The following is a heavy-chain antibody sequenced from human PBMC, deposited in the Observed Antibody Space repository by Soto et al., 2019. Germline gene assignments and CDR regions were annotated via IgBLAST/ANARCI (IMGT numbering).Heavy chain of an antibody. CDR3: ARTRSNYYDNPSYFDY. J-gene: IGHJ4*02. D-gene: IGHD3-22*01. Sequence: EVQLVESGGGLIQPGGSLRLSCAASGFTVSSNYMSWVRQAPGKGLEWVSVIYSGGSTYYADSVKGRFTISRDNSKNTLYLQMNSLRAEDTAVYYCARTRSNYYDNPSYFDYWGQGTLVTVSS. CDR2: IYSGGST. CDR1: GFTVSSNY. V-gene: IGHV3-53*01.